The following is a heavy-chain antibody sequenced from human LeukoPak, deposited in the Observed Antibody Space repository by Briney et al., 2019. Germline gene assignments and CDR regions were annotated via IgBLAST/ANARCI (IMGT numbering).Heavy chain of an antibody. CDR1: GFTFSSYE. D-gene: IGHD5-12*01. Sequence: PGGSLRLSCEDSGFTFSSYEMSWVRQAPGTGLEWVSYIGKTGSTKYYADSVKGRFTISRDNAKNLLYLRMNSLRAEDTAVYYCAAFRGHSRPFGAFDFWGRGTIVTVFS. CDR3: AAFRGHSRPFGAFDF. J-gene: IGHJ3*01. V-gene: IGHV3-48*03. CDR2: IGKTGSTK.